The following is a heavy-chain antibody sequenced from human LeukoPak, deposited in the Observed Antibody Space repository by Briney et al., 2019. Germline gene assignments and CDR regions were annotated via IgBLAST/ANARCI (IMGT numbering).Heavy chain of an antibody. Sequence: TSVKVSCKASGYTFTGYYMHWVRQAPGQGLEWMGWINPDNGGTNYAQKFQGGVTMTEDTSTDTAYMELSSLRSEDTAVYYCATDRVRCSSTSCAGIRFDPWGQGTLVTVSS. CDR3: ATDRVRCSSTSCAGIRFDP. V-gene: IGHV1-2*02. D-gene: IGHD2-2*01. CDR1: GYTFTGYY. CDR2: INPDNGGT. J-gene: IGHJ5*02.